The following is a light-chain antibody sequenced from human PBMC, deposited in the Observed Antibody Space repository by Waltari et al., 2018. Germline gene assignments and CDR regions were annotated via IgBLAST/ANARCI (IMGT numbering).Light chain of an antibody. V-gene: IGKV3-20*01. J-gene: IGKJ3*01. CDR2: GAS. Sequence: ELVLTQSPGTLSLSPGERATLSCRASQSVSSSYLAWYQQKPGQAPRFLIYGASSRATGIPDRFSGSGSGTDFTLTISRLEPEDFAVYYCQQYGSSPLTFGPGTKVDIK. CDR1: QSVSSSY. CDR3: QQYGSSPLT.